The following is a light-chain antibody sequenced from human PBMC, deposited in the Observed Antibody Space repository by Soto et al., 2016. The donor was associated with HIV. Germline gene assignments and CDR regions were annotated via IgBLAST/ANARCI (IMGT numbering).Light chain of an antibody. CDR3: QQYQTEEGT. Sequence: DIQMTQSPSSLSASVGDTVTITCRASQSISSWVAWYQQKPGKAPNLLIYKASNLESGVPSRFSGGGSGTEFTLTISSLQPDDFATYYCQQYQTEEGTFGQGTTVEIK. CDR2: KAS. J-gene: IGKJ1*01. CDR1: QSISSW. V-gene: IGKV1-5*03.